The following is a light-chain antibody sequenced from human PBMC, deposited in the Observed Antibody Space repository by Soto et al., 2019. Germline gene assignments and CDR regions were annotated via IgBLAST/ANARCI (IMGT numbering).Light chain of an antibody. Sequence: EIVMTQPPATLSVSPGERATLSCRASQSVSSNLAWYQQKPGQAPRLLIYGASTRATGIPARFSGSGSGTEFTLTISSLQSEDFAVYYCQQYNNWPQTFGQGTKLEIK. CDR2: GAS. J-gene: IGKJ2*01. CDR3: QQYNNWPQT. V-gene: IGKV3-15*01. CDR1: QSVSSN.